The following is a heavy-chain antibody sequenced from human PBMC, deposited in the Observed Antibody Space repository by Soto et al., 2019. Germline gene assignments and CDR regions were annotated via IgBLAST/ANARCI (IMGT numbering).Heavy chain of an antibody. J-gene: IGHJ5*02. V-gene: IGHV3-30*09. CDR2: ISDDGTNK. Sequence: QVKLVESGGGVVQPGRSLRLSCAASGFTFSNYAIHWVRQAPGKGLEWVAVISDDGTNKYYPDSVTGRFAISRDNSKNTLYLKMNSLRAEDTAIYYCAREMRRFRGGNNWFDPWGQGTLVTVSS. CDR3: AREMRRFRGGNNWFDP. CDR1: GFTFSNYA.